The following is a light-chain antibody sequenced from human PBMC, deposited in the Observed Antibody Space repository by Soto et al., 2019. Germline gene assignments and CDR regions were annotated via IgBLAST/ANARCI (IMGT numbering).Light chain of an antibody. V-gene: IGLV2-18*02. CDR3: SSYTSSSTSGV. J-gene: IGLJ2*01. CDR2: EVS. Sequence: QSALTQPPSVSGSPGQSVTISCTGTSSDVGSYNRVSWYQQPPGTAPKLMIYEVSNRPSGVPDRFSGSKSGNTASLTISGLQAEDEADYYCSSYTSSSTSGVFGGGTKLTVL. CDR1: SSDVGSYNR.